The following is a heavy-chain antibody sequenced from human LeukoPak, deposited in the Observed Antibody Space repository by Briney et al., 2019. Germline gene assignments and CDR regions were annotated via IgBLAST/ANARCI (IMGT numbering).Heavy chain of an antibody. CDR3: ATIGDRRTGELYRIDY. V-gene: IGHV3-30-3*01. D-gene: IGHD7-27*01. J-gene: IGHJ4*02. CDR1: GFTFSSYA. Sequence: GGSLRLSCAASGFTFSSYAMHWVRQAPGKGLEWVAVVSYDGGNKYDADSVTGRFTISRDNSKNTLFLQMNSLRAEDAAVYYCATIGDRRTGELYRIDYWGQGTLVTVSS. CDR2: VSYDGGNK.